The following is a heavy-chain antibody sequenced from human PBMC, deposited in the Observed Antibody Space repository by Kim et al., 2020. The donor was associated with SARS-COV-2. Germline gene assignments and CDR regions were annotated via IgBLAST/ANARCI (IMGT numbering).Heavy chain of an antibody. Sequence: SVKVSCKASGGTFSSYAISWVRQAPGQGLEWMGAIIPIFGTANYAQKFQGRVTITADKSTSTAYMELSSLRSEDTAVYYCATRQRLDSSGYYPFVHWGQGTLVTVSS. V-gene: IGHV1-69*06. CDR2: IIPIFGTA. CDR1: GGTFSSYA. J-gene: IGHJ4*02. CDR3: ATRQRLDSSGYYPFVH. D-gene: IGHD3-22*01.